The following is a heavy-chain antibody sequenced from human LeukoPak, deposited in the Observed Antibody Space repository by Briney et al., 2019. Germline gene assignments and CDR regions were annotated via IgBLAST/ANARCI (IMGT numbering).Heavy chain of an antibody. CDR2: IYYSGRT. Sequence: NSSETLSLTCAVYGGSFSGYYWSWIRQPPGKGLEWIGSIYYSGRTYYNPSLKSRVTMSVDTSKNQFSLKLSSVTAADTAVYYCARLSTVTTSFDYWGQGTLVTVSS. D-gene: IGHD4-17*01. V-gene: IGHV4-34*01. J-gene: IGHJ4*02. CDR1: GGSFSGYY. CDR3: ARLSTVTTSFDY.